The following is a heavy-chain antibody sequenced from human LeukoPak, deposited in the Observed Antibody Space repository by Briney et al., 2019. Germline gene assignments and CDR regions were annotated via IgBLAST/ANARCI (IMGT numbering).Heavy chain of an antibody. J-gene: IGHJ4*02. V-gene: IGHV3-21*01. Sequence: GGSLRLSCAASGFTFSSYSMNWVRQAPGKGLEWVSSITSSSSYIYYADSVKGRFTISRDNAKNSLYLQMNSLRAEDTAVYYCARDGGYSSSWFSLTLDRYFDYWGQGALVTVSS. CDR3: ARDGGYSSSWFSLTLDRYFDY. CDR2: ITSSSSYI. D-gene: IGHD6-13*01. CDR1: GFTFSSYS.